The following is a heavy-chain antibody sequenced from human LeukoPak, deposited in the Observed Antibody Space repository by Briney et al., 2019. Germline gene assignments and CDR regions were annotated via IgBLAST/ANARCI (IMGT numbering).Heavy chain of an antibody. J-gene: IGHJ4*02. Sequence: ETLSLTCAVYGGSFSGYYWSWIRQPPGKGLEWIGEINHSGSTNYNPSLKSRVTISVDTSKNQFSLKLSSVTAADTAVYYCARVRYDSGGTIDYWGQGTLVTVSS. V-gene: IGHV4-34*01. CDR3: ARVRYDSGGTIDY. CDR2: INHSGST. CDR1: GGSFSGYY. D-gene: IGHD5-12*01.